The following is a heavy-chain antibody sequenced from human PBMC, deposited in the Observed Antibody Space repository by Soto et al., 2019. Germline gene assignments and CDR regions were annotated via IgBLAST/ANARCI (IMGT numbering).Heavy chain of an antibody. J-gene: IGHJ3*02. Sequence: EVQLVESGGGLVQPGRSLRLSCAASGFTFADYAMHWVRQAPGKCLEWVSGISWNSGSIGYADSVKGRFTISRDNAKNSLYLQMNSLRAEDTALYYCAKDLSSSGWSHDAFDIWGQGTIVTVSS. CDR2: ISWNSGSI. D-gene: IGHD6-19*01. V-gene: IGHV3-9*01. CDR3: AKDLSSSGWSHDAFDI. CDR1: GFTFADYA.